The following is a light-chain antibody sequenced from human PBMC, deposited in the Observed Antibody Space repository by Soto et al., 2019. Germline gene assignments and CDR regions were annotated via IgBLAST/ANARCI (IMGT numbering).Light chain of an antibody. CDR2: DAS. Sequence: EIVLTQSPATLSLSPGERATLSCRASQSVTRYLAWYQQKPGQAPRLLIYDASNRATGIPARFSGSGSGTDFTLTISSLEPEDCAVYYCQQRRNWPPSFGGGTKVEIK. CDR3: QQRRNWPPS. V-gene: IGKV3-11*01. CDR1: QSVTRY. J-gene: IGKJ4*01.